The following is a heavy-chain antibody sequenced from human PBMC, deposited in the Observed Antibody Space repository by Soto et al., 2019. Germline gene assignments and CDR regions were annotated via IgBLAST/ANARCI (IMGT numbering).Heavy chain of an antibody. J-gene: IGHJ5*02. D-gene: IGHD2-8*02. CDR1: RVSISDYF. CDR3: ATQRLCTGGHCWNWFDP. Sequence: QVQLQESGPGLVKPSETLSLTCTVSRVSISDYFWSWIRQPPGKGLEWIGYIFHTGSTNYNPSLKSWVTISLDTSKKQFSLKLNSVTAADTAVYYCATQRLCTGGHCWNWFDPWGQGALVTVSS. V-gene: IGHV4-4*09. CDR2: IFHTGST.